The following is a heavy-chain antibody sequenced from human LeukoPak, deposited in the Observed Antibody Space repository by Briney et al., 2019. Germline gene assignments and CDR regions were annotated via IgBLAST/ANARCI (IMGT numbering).Heavy chain of an antibody. Sequence: SGGSLRLSCAASGFTFSRYSINWVRQAPGKGLEWVSVIYSGGSTYYADSVKGRFTISRDNSKNTLYLQMNSLRAEDTAVYYCARVVDDFWSGYYTGDGWFDPWGQGTLVTVSS. CDR3: ARVVDDFWSGYYTGDGWFDP. D-gene: IGHD3-3*01. CDR2: IYSGGST. V-gene: IGHV3-53*05. CDR1: GFTFSRYS. J-gene: IGHJ5*02.